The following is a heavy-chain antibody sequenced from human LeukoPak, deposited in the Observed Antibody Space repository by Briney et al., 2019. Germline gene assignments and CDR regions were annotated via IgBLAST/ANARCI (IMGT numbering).Heavy chain of an antibody. CDR2: INHSGST. CDR1: GGSFSGYY. Sequence: PSETLSLTCAVYGGSFSGYYWSWIRQPPGKGLEWIGEINHSGSTNYNPSLKSRATISVDTSKNQFSLKLSSVTAADTAVYYCARGRGIFGVVIIKGAYDYWGQGTLVTVSS. D-gene: IGHD3-3*02. CDR3: ARGRGIFGVVIIKGAYDY. J-gene: IGHJ4*02. V-gene: IGHV4-34*01.